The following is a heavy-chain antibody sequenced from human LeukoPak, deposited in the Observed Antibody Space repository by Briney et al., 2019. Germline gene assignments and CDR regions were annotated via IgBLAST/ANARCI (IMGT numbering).Heavy chain of an antibody. V-gene: IGHV3-30*18. Sequence: GGSLRLSCAASGFTFSSYGTHWVRQAPGKGLEWVAVISYDGSNKYYADSVKGRFTISRDNSKNTLYLQMNSLRAEDTAVYYCAKDANYGGNSILFDYWGQGTLVTVSS. J-gene: IGHJ4*02. CDR3: AKDANYGGNSILFDY. D-gene: IGHD4-23*01. CDR1: GFTFSSYG. CDR2: ISYDGSNK.